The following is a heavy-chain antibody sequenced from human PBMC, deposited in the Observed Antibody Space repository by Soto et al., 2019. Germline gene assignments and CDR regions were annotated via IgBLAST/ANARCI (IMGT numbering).Heavy chain of an antibody. J-gene: IGHJ4*02. CDR2: ISSSSSYI. CDR3: ARDKAVAGRFDY. CDR1: GFTFSSYS. Sequence: SLRLSCAASGFTFSSYSMNWVRQAPGKGLEWVSSISSSSSYIYYADSVKGRFTISRDNAKNSLYLQMNSLRAEDTAVYYCARDKAVAGRFDYWGQGTLVTVSS. V-gene: IGHV3-21*01. D-gene: IGHD6-19*01.